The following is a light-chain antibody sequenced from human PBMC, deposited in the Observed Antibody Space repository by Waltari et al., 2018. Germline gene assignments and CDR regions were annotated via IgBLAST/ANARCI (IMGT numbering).Light chain of an antibody. CDR1: QSVSSSY. CDR3: QQYGSSPLYS. CDR2: GAS. Sequence: EIVLTQSPGTLSLSPGARATLSCRASQSVSSSYLAWYQQKPGQAPRLLIYGASSRATGLPDRFSGSGSGTDFTLTISSLEPEDFAVYYCQQYGSSPLYSFGQGTKLEIK. J-gene: IGKJ2*03. V-gene: IGKV3-20*01.